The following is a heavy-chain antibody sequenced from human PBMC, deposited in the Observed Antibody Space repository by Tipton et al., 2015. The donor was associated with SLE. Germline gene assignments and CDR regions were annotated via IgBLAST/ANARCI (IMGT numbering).Heavy chain of an antibody. Sequence: VQLVQSGAEVKKPGASVKVSCKASGYTFTSYDINWVRQATGQGLEWMGWMNPNSGNTGYAQKFQGRVTMTTDTSTSTAYMELRSLRSDDTAVYYCARDLYSGYDLYYFDYWGQGTLVTVSS. V-gene: IGHV1-8*02. D-gene: IGHD5-12*01. CDR2: MNPNSGNT. CDR1: GYTFTSYD. J-gene: IGHJ4*02. CDR3: ARDLYSGYDLYYFDY.